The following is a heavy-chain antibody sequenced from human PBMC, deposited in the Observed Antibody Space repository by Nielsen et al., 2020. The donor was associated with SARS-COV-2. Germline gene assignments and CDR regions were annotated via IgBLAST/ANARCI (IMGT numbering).Heavy chain of an antibody. D-gene: IGHD5-18*01. CDR3: ATEGYSYGYHSMDV. J-gene: IGHJ6*02. Sequence: GESLKISCATSGFSFTNAWMSWVRQAPGKGLEWVGRIKSKTDGGTTGYADPVNGRFTISRDESEDTLYLQMNSLKSDDTAVYFCATEGYSYGYHSMDVWGQGTTVTVSS. CDR2: IKSKTDGGTT. CDR1: GFSFTNAW. V-gene: IGHV3-15*01.